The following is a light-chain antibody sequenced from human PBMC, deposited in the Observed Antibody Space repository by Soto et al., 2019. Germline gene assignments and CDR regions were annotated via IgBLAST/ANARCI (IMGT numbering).Light chain of an antibody. Sequence: DIQMTQSPSTLSASIGDRVTITCRASQTINNWLAWYQQKPGKAPNLLIYHASNLETGVPSRFSGSAFGTEFTLIISSLQPDDFATYYCQQYSSYSYTFGQGTKLEIK. CDR2: HAS. CDR3: QQYSSYSYT. J-gene: IGKJ2*01. V-gene: IGKV1-5*01. CDR1: QTINNW.